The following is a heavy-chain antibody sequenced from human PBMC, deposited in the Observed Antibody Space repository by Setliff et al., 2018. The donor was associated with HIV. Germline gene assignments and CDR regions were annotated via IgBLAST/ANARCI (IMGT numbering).Heavy chain of an antibody. CDR2: ITGSGGST. Sequence: RLSCKASGFSFRSYAMSWVRQAPGKGLEWVSGITGSGGSTYYADSVKGRSTISRDNSGDTLYLHINSLRAEDTAVYYCAKASRGEYYDNSGFFVTYFDYWGQGKLVTVSS. J-gene: IGHJ4*02. D-gene: IGHD3-22*01. CDR3: AKASRGEYYDNSGFFVTYFDY. V-gene: IGHV3-23*01. CDR1: GFSFRSYA.